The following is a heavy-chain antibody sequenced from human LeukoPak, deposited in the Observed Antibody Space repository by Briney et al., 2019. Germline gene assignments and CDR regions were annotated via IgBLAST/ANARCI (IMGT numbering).Heavy chain of an antibody. D-gene: IGHD2-21*01. J-gene: IGHJ4*02. CDR3: AVVVPQYYFDY. V-gene: IGHV1-69*13. CDR1: GGTFSSYA. Sequence: SVKVSCKASGGTFSSYAISWERQAPGQGLEWMGGIIPIFGTANYAQKFQGRVTITADESTSTAYMELSSLRSEDTAVYYCAVVVPQYYFDYWGQGTLVTVSS. CDR2: IIPIFGTA.